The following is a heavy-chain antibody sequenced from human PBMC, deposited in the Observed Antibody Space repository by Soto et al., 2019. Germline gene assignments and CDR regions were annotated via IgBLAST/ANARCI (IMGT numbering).Heavy chain of an antibody. Sequence: ASVKVSFKASGGTFSSYAISWLRQAPGQGLEWMGGIIPIFGTANYAQKFQGRVTITADESTSTAYMELSSLRSEDTAVYYCERGASMGVATSGSWGQGTLVTVSS. V-gene: IGHV1-69*13. J-gene: IGHJ5*02. CDR1: GGTFSSYA. D-gene: IGHD5-12*01. CDR2: IIPIFGTA. CDR3: ERGASMGVATSGS.